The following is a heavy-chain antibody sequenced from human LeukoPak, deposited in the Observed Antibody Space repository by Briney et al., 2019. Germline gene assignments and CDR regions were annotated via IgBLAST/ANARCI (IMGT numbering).Heavy chain of an antibody. V-gene: IGHV1-69*04. CDR1: GGTFSSYA. Sequence: SVKVSCKASGGTFSSYAISWVRQAPGQGLEWMGRIIPILGIANYAQKFQGRVTITADKSTSTAYMELSSLRSEDTAVYYCARTLGPAEFDYWGQGTLVTVSS. CDR3: ARTLGPAEFDY. CDR2: IIPILGIA. J-gene: IGHJ4*02.